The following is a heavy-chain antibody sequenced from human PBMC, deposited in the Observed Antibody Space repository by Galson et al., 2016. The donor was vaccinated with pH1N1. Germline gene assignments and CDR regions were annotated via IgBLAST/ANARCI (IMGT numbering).Heavy chain of an antibody. Sequence: SVKVSCKASGGSFSSFAISWVRQAPGQGLEWMGGIIPISGTTNYAQKFQGRVTITADKYTSTAYMELTSLKSEDTAVYYCGFSRVGGKTFDSWGRGKMVTASS. D-gene: IGHD4-23*01. V-gene: IGHV1-69*06. J-gene: IGHJ3*02. CDR2: IIPISGTT. CDR1: GGSFSSFA. CDR3: GFSRVGGKTFDS.